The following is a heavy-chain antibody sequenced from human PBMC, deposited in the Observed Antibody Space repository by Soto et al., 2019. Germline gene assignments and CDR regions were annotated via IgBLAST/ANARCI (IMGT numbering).Heavy chain of an antibody. CDR2: IYYSGST. J-gene: IGHJ4*02. D-gene: IGHD1-20*01. Sequence: PSETLSLTCTVYGGSISSYYWSWIRQPPGKGLEWIGYIYYSGSTNYNPSLKSRVTISVDTSRDQFSLKLSSVTPVDTAVDYCAITVHSYRPCDCWGQGTLVTATS. CDR1: GGSISSYY. V-gene: IGHV4-59*01. CDR3: AITVHSYRPCDC.